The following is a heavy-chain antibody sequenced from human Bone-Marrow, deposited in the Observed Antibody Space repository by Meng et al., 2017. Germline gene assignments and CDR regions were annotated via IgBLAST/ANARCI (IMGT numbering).Heavy chain of an antibody. D-gene: IGHD3-10*01. Sequence: QITLQESGPTLVKPTQTLTLTCTFSWFSLSTSGVGVGWIRQPPGKALEWLALIYWNDDKRYSPSLKSRLTITKDTSKNQVVLTMTNMDPVDTATYYCAHRVMVRGVLNNWFDPWGQGTLVTVSS. CDR1: WFSLSTSGVG. CDR2: IYWNDDK. J-gene: IGHJ5*02. V-gene: IGHV2-5*01. CDR3: AHRVMVRGVLNNWFDP.